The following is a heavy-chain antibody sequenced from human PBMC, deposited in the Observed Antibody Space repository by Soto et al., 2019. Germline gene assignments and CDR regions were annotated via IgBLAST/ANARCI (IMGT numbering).Heavy chain of an antibody. Sequence: EVQLFESGGGLVQPWGYLRLSCAASGVTFSNYALTWVRQAPGEGLEWGSTISSGGGRTYYADSVKGRFTISRDDSKNTLYLQITSLRAEDTAAYYCAKGEGAVASTGLFDCWGQGTLVTVSS. CDR2: ISSGGGRT. D-gene: IGHD6-19*01. CDR3: AKGEGAVASTGLFDC. J-gene: IGHJ4*02. V-gene: IGHV3-23*01. CDR1: GVTFSNYA.